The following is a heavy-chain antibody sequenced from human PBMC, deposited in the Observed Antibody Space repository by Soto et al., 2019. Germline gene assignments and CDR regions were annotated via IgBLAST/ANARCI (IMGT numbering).Heavy chain of an antibody. CDR1: GFTFSSYA. CDR2: ISGSGGST. Sequence: PGGSLRLSCAASGFTFSSYAMSWVRQAPGKGLEWVSAISGSGGSTYYADSVKGRFTISRDNSKNTLYLQMNSLRAEDTAVYYCAKDPLTVYSGYHQNWFDPWGQGTLVTVST. V-gene: IGHV3-23*01. CDR3: AKDPLTVYSGYHQNWFDP. J-gene: IGHJ5*02. D-gene: IGHD5-12*01.